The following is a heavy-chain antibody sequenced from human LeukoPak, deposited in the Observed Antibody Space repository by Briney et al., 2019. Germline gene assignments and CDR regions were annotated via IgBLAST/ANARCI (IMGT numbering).Heavy chain of an antibody. CDR3: ARGGIAAAGTRPDYYFDY. J-gene: IGHJ4*02. D-gene: IGHD6-13*01. V-gene: IGHV4-30-2*01. Sequence: SETLSLTCTVSGGSISSGGYYWSWIRQPPGKGLEWIGYIYHGGSTYYNPSLKSRVTISVDRSKNQFSLKLSSVTAADTAVYYCARGGIAAAGTRPDYYFDYWGQGTLVTVSS. CDR1: GGSISSGGYY. CDR2: IYHGGST.